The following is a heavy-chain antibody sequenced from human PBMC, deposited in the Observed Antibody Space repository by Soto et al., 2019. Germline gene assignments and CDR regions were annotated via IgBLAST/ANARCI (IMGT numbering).Heavy chain of an antibody. D-gene: IGHD2-15*01. CDR1: GYTFTSYG. J-gene: IGHJ3*02. V-gene: IGHV1-18*01. CDR3: ARDKWDIVVVVAATGAFDI. CDR2: ISAYNGNT. Sequence: ASVKVSCKASGYTFTSYGISWVRQAPGQGLEWMGWISAYNGNTNYAQKLQGRVTMTTDTSTSTAYMELRSLRSDDTAVYYCARDKWDIVVVVAATGAFDIWGQGTMVTVS.